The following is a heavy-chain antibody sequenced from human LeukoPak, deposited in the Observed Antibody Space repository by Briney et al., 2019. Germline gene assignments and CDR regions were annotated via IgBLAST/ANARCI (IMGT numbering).Heavy chain of an antibody. CDR3: AREDSSNLYVDS. D-gene: IGHD6-13*01. CDR1: GDSISSSNW. V-gene: IGHV4-4*02. Sequence: PSGTLSLTCAVSGDSISSSNWWTWVRPPPGKGLEWIGEIYQSGSTNYNPSLKSRVTISVDKSKNQFSLKLSSVTAADTAVYYCAREDSSNLYVDSWGQGALVTVSS. J-gene: IGHJ4*02. CDR2: IYQSGST.